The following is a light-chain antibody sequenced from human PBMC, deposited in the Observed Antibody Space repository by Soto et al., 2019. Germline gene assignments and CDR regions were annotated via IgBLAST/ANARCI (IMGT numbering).Light chain of an antibody. V-gene: IGKV3-20*01. CDR2: GAS. Sequence: VLTQSPSTRSVSQGESDTLSCRASQSVSDNLAWYQVKPGQAPRLLFYGASSRATGIPDRFIGSGSGTDFTLTITGLEPEDFAVYYCQQFHISRPFGQGTKVDI. CDR1: QSVSDN. CDR3: QQFHISRP. J-gene: IGKJ1*01.